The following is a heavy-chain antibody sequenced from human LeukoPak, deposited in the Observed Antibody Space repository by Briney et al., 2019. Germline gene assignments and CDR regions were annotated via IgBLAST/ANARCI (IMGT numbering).Heavy chain of an antibody. J-gene: IGHJ6*02. CDR3: GRAMHV. CDR2: ISSSSSTI. V-gene: IGHV3-48*04. Sequence: GGSLRLSCAASGFTFSSYGMHWVRQAPGKGLEWVSYISSSSSTIYYADSVKGRFTISRDNAKNSLYLQMSSLRAEDTAVYYCGRAMHVWGQGTTVTVSS. CDR1: GFTFSSYG.